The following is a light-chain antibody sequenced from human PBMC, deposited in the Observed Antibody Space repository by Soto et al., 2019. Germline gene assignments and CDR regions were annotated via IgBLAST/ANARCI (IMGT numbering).Light chain of an antibody. CDR1: QCVASAY. V-gene: IGKV3-20*01. J-gene: IGKJ1*01. CDR2: GSS. Sequence: EIVLTQSPGTLSLSPGERATLSCRASQCVASAYLAWYQHKPGQAPRLLIYGSSSRAVGVPDRISGSGSGADFTLTISRLEPEDCAVYYCQQYASSRWTFGQGTKVEAK. CDR3: QQYASSRWT.